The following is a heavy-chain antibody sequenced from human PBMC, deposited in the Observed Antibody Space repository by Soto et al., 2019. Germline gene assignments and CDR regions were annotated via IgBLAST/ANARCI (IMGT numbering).Heavy chain of an antibody. CDR3: AKDTGSTAYLIDY. CDR2: VWYEGSNK. D-gene: IGHD1-26*01. Sequence: PGGSLRLSCAASGFTFSNYGMHWVRQAPGRGLDWLAAVWYEGSNKYYADSVEGRFTISRDNSKNTLYLQMNGLRAEDTAVYYCAKDTGSTAYLIDYWGQGT. V-gene: IGHV3-33*06. J-gene: IGHJ4*02. CDR1: GFTFSNYG.